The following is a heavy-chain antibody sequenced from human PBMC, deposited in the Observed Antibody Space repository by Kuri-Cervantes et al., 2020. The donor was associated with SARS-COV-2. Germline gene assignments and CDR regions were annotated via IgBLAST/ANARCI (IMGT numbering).Heavy chain of an antibody. CDR3: AKDRVGVQDF. V-gene: IGHV3-30*18. J-gene: IGHJ4*02. CDR2: ISHDGKNK. Sequence: GASLKISCAASGFNFSRTDIHWVRQAPGKGLEWVAVISHDGKNKKCIASGKGRFTISRDNSQNTLYLHMKSLRSEETAMYYCAKDRVGVQDFWGQGTLVTVSS. CDR1: GFNFSRTD. D-gene: IGHD2-21*01.